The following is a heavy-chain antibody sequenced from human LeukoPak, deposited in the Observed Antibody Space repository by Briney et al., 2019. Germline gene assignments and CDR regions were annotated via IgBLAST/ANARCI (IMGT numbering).Heavy chain of an antibody. J-gene: IGHJ4*02. CDR3: ARGGHYYGSGSYYLDY. CDR2: IKEDGSVK. CDR1: EFTFSNNW. D-gene: IGHD3-10*01. Sequence: GGSLRLSCAASEFTFSNNWMSWVRQAPGKGPEWVASIKEDGSVKYYVDSVKGRFTISRDNAKNSLYLQMSSLRAEDTAVYYCARGGHYYGSGSYYLDYWGQGNLVTVSS. V-gene: IGHV3-7*01.